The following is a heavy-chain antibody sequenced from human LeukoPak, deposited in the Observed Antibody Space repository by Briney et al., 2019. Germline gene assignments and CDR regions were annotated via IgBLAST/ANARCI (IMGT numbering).Heavy chain of an antibody. J-gene: IGHJ4*02. V-gene: IGHV3-30*02. CDR2: IRYDESNK. D-gene: IGHD6-19*01. CDR3: AKEDPPVKPIAVAGNYFDY. CDR1: GFTFSSYG. Sequence: GASLRLSCAASGFTFSSYGMRWVRQAPGQGLEWVAFIRYDESNKNYADSVKGRFTISRDNSTNTLYLQMNSLRAEDTAVYYCAKEDPPVKPIAVAGNYFDYWGQGTLVTVSS.